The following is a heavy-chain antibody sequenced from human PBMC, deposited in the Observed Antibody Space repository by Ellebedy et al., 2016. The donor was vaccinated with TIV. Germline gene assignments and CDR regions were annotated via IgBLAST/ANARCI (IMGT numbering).Heavy chain of an antibody. CDR3: ARGYSYGSTGVDWFDP. CDR1: GYTFTGYY. CDR2: INPNSGGT. V-gene: IGHV1-2*02. D-gene: IGHD5-18*01. J-gene: IGHJ5*02. Sequence: AASVKVSCKASGYTFTGYYMHWVRQAPGQGLEWMGWINPNSGGTNYAQKFQGRVTMTRDTSISTAYMELSRLRSDDTAVYYCARGYSYGSTGVDWFDPWGQGTLVTVSS.